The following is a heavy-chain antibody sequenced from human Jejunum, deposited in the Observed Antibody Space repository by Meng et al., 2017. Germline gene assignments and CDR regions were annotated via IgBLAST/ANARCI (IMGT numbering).Heavy chain of an antibody. D-gene: IGHD4-17*01. CDR1: GASASGRSSY. V-gene: IGHV4-61*01. Sequence: VRLLESGPGSGGPPQSLFLSCSISGASASGRSSYWTWNRQPPGKGLEWIGDVFDSGSTKYNPSLSIRVTISADTSKNQFSLELSAVTAADTAVYYCATDVYGDGLAYLDYWGQGSLVTVSS. J-gene: IGHJ4*02. CDR2: VFDSGST. CDR3: ATDVYGDGLAYLDY.